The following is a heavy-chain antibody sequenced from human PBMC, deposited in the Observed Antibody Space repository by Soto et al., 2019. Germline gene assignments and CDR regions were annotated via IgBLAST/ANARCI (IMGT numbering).Heavy chain of an antibody. CDR3: VIDISESGVGELDN. J-gene: IGHJ4*02. V-gene: IGHV3-15*01. CDR1: GFTFIYAW. Sequence: GGSLRLSCAASGFTFIYAWMTWVRQAPGKGLEWVGRIRSKTSGEIRDYAAPVKGRFTISRDDSTNTVYLQMNSLKTEDTAVYYCVIDISESGVGELDNWGQGT. D-gene: IGHD3-3*01. CDR2: IRSKTSGEIR.